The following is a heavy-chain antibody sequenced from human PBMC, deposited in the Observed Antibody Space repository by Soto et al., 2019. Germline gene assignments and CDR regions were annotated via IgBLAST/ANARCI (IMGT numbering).Heavy chain of an antibody. D-gene: IGHD2-15*01. CDR2: ISTYNGDT. V-gene: IGHV1-18*01. J-gene: IGHJ6*02. Sequence: EASVKVSCKASGYTFTRSGISWVRQAPGQGLEWMGWISTYNGDTNYAQTFQGRVTMTTDTSTSTVHMEVRSLRSDDTAVYYCAREGVAPYYYCGMDFWGQGPPVTAS. CDR1: GYTFTRSG. CDR3: AREGVAPYYYCGMDF.